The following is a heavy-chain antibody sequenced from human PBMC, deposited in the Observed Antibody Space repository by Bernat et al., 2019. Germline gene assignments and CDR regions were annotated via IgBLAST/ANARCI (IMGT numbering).Heavy chain of an antibody. CDR1: GFAFTNAW. Sequence: EVQLVESGGGLVKPGGSLTLSCAASGFAFTNAWMGWVRQAPGKGLEWVGRIKSKQYGETTDYAAPVKGRFTISRDDSKNTLSLQINSLKTEDTAVYYCTTDYARASGIYWLWGQGALVTVSS. V-gene: IGHV3-15*01. CDR3: TTDYARASGIYWL. D-gene: IGHD1-26*01. CDR2: IKSKQYGETT. J-gene: IGHJ4*02.